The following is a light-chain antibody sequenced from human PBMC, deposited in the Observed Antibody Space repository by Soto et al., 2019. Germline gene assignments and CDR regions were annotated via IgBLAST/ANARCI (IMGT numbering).Light chain of an antibody. CDR2: DAS. CDR1: QSIVRW. CDR3: QQCNSYSVT. V-gene: IGKV1-5*01. J-gene: IGKJ5*01. Sequence: IQMIQSPSTLSASLRYRVTITFQASQSIVRWLAWYQQKPGKAPKLLIYDASSLESGVPLRFSGSGPGTEFTLTIISLQPDDFATYYCQQCNSYSVTFGQGTRLEIK.